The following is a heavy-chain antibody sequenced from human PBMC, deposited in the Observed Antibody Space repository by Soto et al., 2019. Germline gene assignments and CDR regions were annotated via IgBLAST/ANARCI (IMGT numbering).Heavy chain of an antibody. CDR2: ISYDGRYI. Sequence: QMQLVESGGGVVQPGNSLRLSCAASGFIFSNYAMHWVRQAPGKGLEWVALISYDGRYIYYADSVKGRFAISRDNSEKTVELLMNSLRREDTAVYYCARDVTDYVLDVWGQGTTVNVSS. J-gene: IGHJ6*02. V-gene: IGHV3-30*03. D-gene: IGHD3-9*01. CDR1: GFIFSNYA. CDR3: ARDVTDYVLDV.